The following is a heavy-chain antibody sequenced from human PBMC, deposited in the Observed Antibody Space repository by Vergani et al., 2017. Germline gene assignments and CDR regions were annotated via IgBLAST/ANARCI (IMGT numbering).Heavy chain of an antibody. Sequence: QVQLVESGGGLVKPGGSLRLSCAASGFTFSDYYMSWIRQAPGKGLEWVSYISSSSSYTNDADSVKGRFTISRDNAKNSLYLQMNSLRAEDTAVYYCARGTTGTTPDAFDIWGQGTMVTVSS. D-gene: IGHD1-1*01. J-gene: IGHJ3*02. CDR2: ISSSSSYT. V-gene: IGHV3-11*06. CDR1: GFTFSDYY. CDR3: ARGTTGTTPDAFDI.